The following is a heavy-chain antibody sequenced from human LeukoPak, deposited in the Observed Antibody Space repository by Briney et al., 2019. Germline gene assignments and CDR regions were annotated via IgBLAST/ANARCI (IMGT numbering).Heavy chain of an antibody. CDR3: TRDDYGKGIDY. Sequence: GGSLRLSCVASGFTFSNHAMTWVRQAPGKGLEWVSAITGSGPTTFYADSVKGRFTISRDNAKNTLHLQMNSLRAEDTAVYYCTRDDYGKGIDYWGQGTLVTVSS. D-gene: IGHD4-17*01. J-gene: IGHJ4*02. CDR1: GFTFSNHA. CDR2: ITGSGPTT. V-gene: IGHV3-23*01.